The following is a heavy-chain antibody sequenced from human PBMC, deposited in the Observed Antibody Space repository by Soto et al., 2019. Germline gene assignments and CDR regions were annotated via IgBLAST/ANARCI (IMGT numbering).Heavy chain of an antibody. CDR2: ISGSGDDT. CDR1: GFTFSNFA. V-gene: IGHV3-23*01. J-gene: IGHJ1*01. Sequence: GGSLRLACVASGFTFSNFAMAWVRQAPGEGLEWVSAISGSGDDTFYADSMKGRFTISRDNSKDTLYLQINSLRAEDTAVYYCANPIPKTGTTFGFWAQRTLVTVSS. CDR3: ANPIPKTGTTFGF. D-gene: IGHD1-1*01.